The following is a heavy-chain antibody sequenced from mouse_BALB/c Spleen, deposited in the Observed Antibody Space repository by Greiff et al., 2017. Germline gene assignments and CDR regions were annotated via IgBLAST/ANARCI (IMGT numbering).Heavy chain of an antibody. CDR2: ISSGGST. CDR3: ARQDYPRFDY. J-gene: IGHJ2*01. V-gene: IGHV5-6-5*01. Sequence: DVKLQESGGGLVKPGGSLKLSCAASGFTFSSYAMSWVRQTPEKRLEWVASISSGGSTYYPDSVKGRFTISRDNARNILYLQMSSLRSEDTAMYYCARQDYPRFDYWGQGTTLTVSS. D-gene: IGHD1-1*02. CDR1: GFTFSSYA.